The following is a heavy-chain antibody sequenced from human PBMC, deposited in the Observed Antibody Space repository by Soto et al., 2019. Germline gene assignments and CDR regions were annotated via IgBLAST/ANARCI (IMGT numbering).Heavy chain of an antibody. CDR1: GGTFSSYT. Sequence: QVQLVQSGAEVKKPGSSVKVSCKASGGTFSSYTISWVRQAPGQGLEWMGRIIPILGIANYAQKFQGRVTITEDKSTSTASTQLSDLRSEDRDVYYCPSARSFPDWNDDYFDYWGQGTLVTVS. J-gene: IGHJ4*02. D-gene: IGHD1-1*01. CDR3: PSARSFPDWNDDYFDY. CDR2: IIPILGIA. V-gene: IGHV1-69*02.